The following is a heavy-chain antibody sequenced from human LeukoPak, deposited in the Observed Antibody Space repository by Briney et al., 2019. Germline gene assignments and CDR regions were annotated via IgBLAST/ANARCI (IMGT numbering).Heavy chain of an antibody. V-gene: IGHV3-9*01. D-gene: IGHD4-17*01. CDR2: MNWNSGSK. J-gene: IGHJ6*04. Sequence: GRSLRLSCEGSGVIFDNYVMHWVRQTPGKGLEWVSGMNWNSGSKSYADSVKGRFTISRDNAKNSLYLQMNGLRAEDTALYYCVKVDNGDYVFDDRGKGTTVTVFS. CDR3: VKVDNGDYVFDD. CDR1: GVIFDNYV.